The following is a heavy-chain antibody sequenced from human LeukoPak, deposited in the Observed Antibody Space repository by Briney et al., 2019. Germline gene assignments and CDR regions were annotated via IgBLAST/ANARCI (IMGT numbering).Heavy chain of an antibody. CDR3: ARATGTWGHDGFDI. CDR1: GYTFSSYS. D-gene: IGHD3-16*01. V-gene: IGHV1-46*01. CDR2: INPSGGST. J-gene: IGHJ3*02. Sequence: ASVKVSCKASGYTFSSYSMHWVRQAPGQGLEWMGIINPSGGSTNYAQRLQGRVTMTTDTSTTTAYMELRSLRSDDTAVYYCARATGTWGHDGFDIWGQGTMVTVSS.